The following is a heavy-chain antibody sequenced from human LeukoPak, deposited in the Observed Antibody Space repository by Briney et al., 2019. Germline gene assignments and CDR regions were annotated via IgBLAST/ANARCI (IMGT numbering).Heavy chain of an antibody. CDR1: GFTFSNYS. J-gene: IGHJ4*02. V-gene: IGHV3-21*01. Sequence: GGSLRLSCAASGFTFSNYSMNWVRQAPGKGLEWVSSISSRSSYIYYADSVKGRFTISRDNAKNSLYLQMNSLRAEDTAVYYCARDNWKVFDYWGQGTLVTVSS. CDR2: ISSRSSYI. D-gene: IGHD1-1*01. CDR3: ARDNWKVFDY.